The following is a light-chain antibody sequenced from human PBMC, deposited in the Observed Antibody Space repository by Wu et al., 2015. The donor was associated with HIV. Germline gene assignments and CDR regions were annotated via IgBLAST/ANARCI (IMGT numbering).Light chain of an antibody. V-gene: IGKV3-20*01. Sequence: EIVLTQSPGTLSLSPGETATFSCRASQAVTSTFLAWFQQKPGQAPRLLIYGASSRAAGIPDRFSGSGSGTDFSLTISRLEPEDFAVYYCQQYGTSPVSFGQGTKLEIK. CDR1: QAVTSTF. CDR3: QQYGTSPVS. J-gene: IGKJ2*03. CDR2: GAS.